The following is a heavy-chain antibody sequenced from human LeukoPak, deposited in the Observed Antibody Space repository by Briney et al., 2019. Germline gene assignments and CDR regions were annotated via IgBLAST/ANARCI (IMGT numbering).Heavy chain of an antibody. Sequence: SETLSLTCTVSGGSISSYYWSWIRQPPGKGLEWIGYIYYSGSTNYNPSLKSRVTISVDTSKNQFSLKLSSVTAADTAVYYCARGPSRYHDSSGYYDYWGQGTLVTVSS. J-gene: IGHJ4*02. CDR3: ARGPSRYHDSSGYYDY. V-gene: IGHV4-59*12. D-gene: IGHD3-22*01. CDR2: IYYSGST. CDR1: GGSISSYY.